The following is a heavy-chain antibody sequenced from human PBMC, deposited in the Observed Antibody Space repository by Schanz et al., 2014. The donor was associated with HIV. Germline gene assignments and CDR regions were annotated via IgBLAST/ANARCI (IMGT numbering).Heavy chain of an antibody. CDR2: ISYDGSNK. V-gene: IGHV3-30-3*02. D-gene: IGHD6-25*01. Sequence: QVQLVESGGGVVQPGRSLKLSCAASGFTFSSYAMHWVRQAPGKGLEWVAVISYDGSNKNYADSVKGRFTISRDNSKNTLYLQMNSLRAEDTAVYYCTNERGLNRFEYWGHGTLVFVSS. J-gene: IGHJ4*01. CDR3: TNERGLNRFEY. CDR1: GFTFSSYA.